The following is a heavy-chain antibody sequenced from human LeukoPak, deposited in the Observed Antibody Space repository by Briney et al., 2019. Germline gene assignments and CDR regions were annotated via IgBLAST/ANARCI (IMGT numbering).Heavy chain of an antibody. V-gene: IGHV3-23*01. Sequence: PGGSLRLSCAASGFTFSSYAMSWVRQAPAKGLEWVSAISGSGGSTYYADSVKGRFTISRDNSKNTLYLQMNSLRAEDTAVYYCAKDIVLMVYAIEGNLDYWGQGTLVTVSS. CDR2: ISGSGGST. CDR3: AKDIVLMVYAIEGNLDY. J-gene: IGHJ4*02. D-gene: IGHD2-8*01. CDR1: GFTFSSYA.